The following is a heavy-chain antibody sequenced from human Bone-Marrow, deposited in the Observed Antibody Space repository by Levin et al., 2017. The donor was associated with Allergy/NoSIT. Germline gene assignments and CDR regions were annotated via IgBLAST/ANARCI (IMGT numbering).Heavy chain of an antibody. CDR1: GASISGYY. J-gene: IGHJ4*02. D-gene: IGHD3-10*01. Sequence: PSETLSLTCTVSGASISGYYWNWIRQPPGKGLEWIGYISSYNGNTNYNPSLKSRVSISIGASKEQFSLTLRSVTATDTAVYYCARDWGSGVLDYWGQGTLVTVSS. V-gene: IGHV4-59*01. CDR2: ISSYNGNT. CDR3: ARDWGSGVLDY.